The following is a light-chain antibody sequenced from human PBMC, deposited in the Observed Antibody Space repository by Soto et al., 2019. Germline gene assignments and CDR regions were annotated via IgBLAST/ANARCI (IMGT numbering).Light chain of an antibody. Sequence: QSALTQPASVSGSPGQSISISGTGTSSDFGGYNYVSWYQQHPGKAPKLMIYEVSNRPSGVSNRFSGSKSGNTASLTISGLQAEDEADYYCSSYTSSSTPYVFGTGTKVTVL. J-gene: IGLJ1*01. CDR1: SSDFGGYNY. V-gene: IGLV2-14*01. CDR2: EVS. CDR3: SSYTSSSTPYV.